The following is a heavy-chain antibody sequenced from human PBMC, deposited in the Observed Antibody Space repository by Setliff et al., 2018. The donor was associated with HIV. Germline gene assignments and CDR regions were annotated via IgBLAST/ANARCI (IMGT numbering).Heavy chain of an antibody. V-gene: IGHV3-48*04. CDR2: ITGSSDII. D-gene: IGHD4-17*01. CDR1: GFTFSNYW. Sequence: GGSLRLSCAVSGFTFSNYWMHWVRQVPGKGLEWVSYITGSSDIIHYADSVKGRFTVSRDNAKNSLYLQMNNLRAEDTAMYYCASPLIMTTVTKDYWGQGTLVTVSS. CDR3: ASPLIMTTVTKDY. J-gene: IGHJ4*02.